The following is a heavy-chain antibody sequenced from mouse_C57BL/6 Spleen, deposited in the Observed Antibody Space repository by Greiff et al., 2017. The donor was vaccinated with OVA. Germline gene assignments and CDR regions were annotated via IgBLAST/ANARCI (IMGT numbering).Heavy chain of an antibody. Sequence: QVQLQQSGPELVKPGASVKISCKASGYAFSSSWMNWVKQRPGKGLEWIGRIYPGDGDTNYNGKFKGKATLTADKSSSTAYMQLSSLTSEDSAVYFCARNLGTTVVATGRFAYWGQGTLVTVSA. V-gene: IGHV1-82*01. D-gene: IGHD1-1*01. CDR1: GYAFSSSW. CDR2: IYPGDGDT. CDR3: ARNLGTTVVATGRFAY. J-gene: IGHJ3*01.